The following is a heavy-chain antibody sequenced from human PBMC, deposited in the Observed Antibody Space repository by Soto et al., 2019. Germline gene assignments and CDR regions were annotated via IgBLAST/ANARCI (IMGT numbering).Heavy chain of an antibody. J-gene: IGHJ6*02. CDR2: IIPIFGTA. V-gene: IGHV1-69*01. CDR1: GGTFSSYA. D-gene: IGHD6-19*01. Sequence: QVQLVQSGAEVKKPGSSVKVSCKASGGTFSSYAISWVRQAPGQGLEWMGGIIPIFGTANYAQKFQGRVTITADESPSTAYMELSTLRAEDTAVYYCARDPAPAKRPLRIAVAGTGGYYAMDVWGQGTTVTVSS. CDR3: ARDPAPAKRPLRIAVAGTGGYYAMDV.